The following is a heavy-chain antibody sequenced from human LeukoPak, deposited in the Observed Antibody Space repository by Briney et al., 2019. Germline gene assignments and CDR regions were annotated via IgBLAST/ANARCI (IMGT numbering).Heavy chain of an antibody. CDR1: RFTFTSNS. CDR3: ARDPSAYSSGWYPDY. V-gene: IGHV3-21*01. Sequence: RGSLRPSCPLSRFTFTSNSMNWVRQAPGKVLEWVSSISSSSRYIYYANSVKGRFTISRDNAKNSLYLQMNSLRAEDTAVYYCARDPSAYSSGWYPDYWGQGTLVTVSS. J-gene: IGHJ4*02. CDR2: ISSSSRYI. D-gene: IGHD6-19*01.